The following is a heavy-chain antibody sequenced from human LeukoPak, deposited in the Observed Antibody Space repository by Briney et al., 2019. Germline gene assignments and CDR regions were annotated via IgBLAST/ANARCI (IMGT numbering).Heavy chain of an antibody. CDR1: GYTFTSYA. CDR3: ARALRGYCSGGSCLPNL. Sequence: ASVKVSCKASGYTFTSYAMNWVRQAPGQGLEWMGWINTNTGNPTYAQDFTGRFVFSLDTSVSTAYLQISSLKAEDTAVYYCARALRGYCSGGSCLPNLWGQGTLVTVSS. D-gene: IGHD2-15*01. V-gene: IGHV7-4-1*02. CDR2: INTNTGNP. J-gene: IGHJ5*02.